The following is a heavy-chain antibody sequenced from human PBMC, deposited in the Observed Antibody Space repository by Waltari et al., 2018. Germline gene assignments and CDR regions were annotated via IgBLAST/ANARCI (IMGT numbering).Heavy chain of an antibody. D-gene: IGHD1-1*01. J-gene: IGHJ3*02. Sequence: EVQLVESGGGLVKPGGSLRLSCAASGFTFSSYSMNWVRQAPGKGLEWVSSISSSSSYIYYADSVKGRCTNARDKAKNSLYLQRNSLRAEDTVVYYCARVQLDACDIWGQETMVTVSS. CDR1: GFTFSSYS. CDR3: ARVQLDACDI. CDR2: ISSSSSYI. V-gene: IGHV3-21*01.